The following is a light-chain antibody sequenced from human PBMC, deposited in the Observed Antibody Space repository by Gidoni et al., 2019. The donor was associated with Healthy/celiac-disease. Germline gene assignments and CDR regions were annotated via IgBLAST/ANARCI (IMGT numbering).Light chain of an antibody. V-gene: IGKV3-20*01. CDR3: QQYGSSPQT. J-gene: IGKJ1*01. Sequence: EIVLTQSPGTLSLSPGERATLSCRASQSVSSSYLAYYQQNPGQAPRRLSCGASSRATGIPDRFSGSGSGTDFTLTISRLEPEYFAVYYCQQYGSSPQTFGQGTKVEIK. CDR1: QSVSSSY. CDR2: GAS.